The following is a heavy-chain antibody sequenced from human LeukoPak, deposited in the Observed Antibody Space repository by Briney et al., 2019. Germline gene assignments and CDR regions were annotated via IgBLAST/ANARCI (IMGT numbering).Heavy chain of an antibody. CDR2: IYYSGST. Sequence: SETLSLTCTVSGGSISSYYWGWIRQPPGKGLEWIGSIYYSGSTYYNPSLKSRVTISVDTSKNQFSLKLSSVTAADTAVYYCARDQHRGAFDIWGQGTMVTVSS. CDR1: GGSISSYY. V-gene: IGHV4-39*02. CDR3: ARDQHRGAFDI. D-gene: IGHD6-13*01. J-gene: IGHJ3*02.